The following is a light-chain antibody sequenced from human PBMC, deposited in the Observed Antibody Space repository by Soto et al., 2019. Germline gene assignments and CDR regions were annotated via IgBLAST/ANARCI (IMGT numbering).Light chain of an antibody. V-gene: IGLV2-11*01. Sequence: ALTQPRSVSGSPGQSVTISCTGTSNDVGGYNYVSWYQQHPGKAPKLMIYDVSKRPSGVPDRFSGSKSGNTASLTISGLQAEDEADYYCCSYAGSYTFYVFGTGTKVT. CDR3: CSYAGSYTFYV. J-gene: IGLJ1*01. CDR2: DVS. CDR1: SNDVGGYNY.